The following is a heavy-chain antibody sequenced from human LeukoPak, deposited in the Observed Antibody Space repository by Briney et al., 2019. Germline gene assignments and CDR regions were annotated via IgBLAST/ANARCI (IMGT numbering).Heavy chain of an antibody. Sequence: GGSLRLSCAASGFTFSDYYMSWIRQAPGKGLEWVSYISTSSSTVYYADSVKGRFTISRDNAKNSLYLQMNYLRAEDTAVYYCARGGDYSGWFDPWGRGTLVTVSS. D-gene: IGHD1-26*01. V-gene: IGHV3-11*04. CDR3: ARGGDYSGWFDP. CDR2: ISTSSSTV. CDR1: GFTFSDYY. J-gene: IGHJ5*02.